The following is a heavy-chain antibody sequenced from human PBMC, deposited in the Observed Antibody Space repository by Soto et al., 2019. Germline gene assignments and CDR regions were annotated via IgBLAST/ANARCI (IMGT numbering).Heavy chain of an antibody. D-gene: IGHD6-19*01. J-gene: IGHJ4*02. CDR3: ARGIAVAGLFDY. CDR2: IYYSGST. Sequence: SETLYLTCTFSCGSIISGGYYWSWIRQHPGKGLEWIGYIYYSGSTYYNPSLKSRVTISVDTSKNQFSLKLSSVTAADTAVYYCARGIAVAGLFDYWGQGTLVTVSS. V-gene: IGHV4-31*03. CDR1: CGSIISGGYY.